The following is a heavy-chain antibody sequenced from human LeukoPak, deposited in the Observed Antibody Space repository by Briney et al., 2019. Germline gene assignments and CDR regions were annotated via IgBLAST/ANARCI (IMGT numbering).Heavy chain of an antibody. J-gene: IGHJ4*02. CDR2: ISYDGSNK. Sequence: GGSLRLSCAASGFTFSCYAMHWVRQAPGKGLEWVAVISYDGSNKYYADSVKGRFTISRDNSKNTLYLQMNSLRAEDTAVYYCARDYMVRGVIGYYFDYWGQGTLVTVSS. CDR3: ARDYMVRGVIGYYFDY. CDR1: GFTFSCYA. V-gene: IGHV3-30*04. D-gene: IGHD3-10*01.